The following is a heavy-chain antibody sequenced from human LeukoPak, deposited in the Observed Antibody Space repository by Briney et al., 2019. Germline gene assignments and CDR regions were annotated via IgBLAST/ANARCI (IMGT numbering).Heavy chain of an antibody. V-gene: IGHV3-23*01. D-gene: IGHD2-21*01. CDR3: AKAPVTSCRGAYCYPFDS. J-gene: IGHJ4*02. CDR1: GFTLSTYA. CDR2: TSISDAGT. Sequence: GGSLRLSCAASGFTLSTYAMSWVRQTPGTFLELVAATSISDAGTYHADSVRGRFTISRDNSKNTLYLQMNSLRAEDAAVYFCAKAPVTSCRGAYCYPFDSWGQGTLVTVSS.